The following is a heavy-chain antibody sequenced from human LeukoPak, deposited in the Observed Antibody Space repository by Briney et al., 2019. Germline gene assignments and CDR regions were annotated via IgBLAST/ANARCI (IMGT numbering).Heavy chain of an antibody. CDR2: ISGSGGST. CDR3: AKGFVVVPAAEY. J-gene: IGHJ4*02. D-gene: IGHD2-2*01. CDR1: GFPFSSYA. V-gene: IGHV3-23*01. Sequence: GSLRPSCAASGFPFSSYAISWVRPAPGKGVGWVSAISGSGGSTYYADSVKGRFTISRDNSKNTLYLQMNSLRAEDTAVYYCAKGFVVVPAAEYWGQGTLVTVSS.